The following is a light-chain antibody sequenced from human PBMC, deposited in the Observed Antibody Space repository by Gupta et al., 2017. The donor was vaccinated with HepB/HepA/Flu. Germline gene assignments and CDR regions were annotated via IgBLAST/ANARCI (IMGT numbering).Light chain of an antibody. CDR3: QQEDDRARS. CDR1: QNINIY. Sequence: DIQMTQSPSILSASVGDRVTITCRASQNINIYLAWYQQKPGKAPKLLIYKASNLESGVPSRFRGSGSGTEVTLTISSLQPDDFATYYCQQEDDRARSFGQGTKVEVK. J-gene: IGKJ1*01. V-gene: IGKV1-5*03. CDR2: KAS.